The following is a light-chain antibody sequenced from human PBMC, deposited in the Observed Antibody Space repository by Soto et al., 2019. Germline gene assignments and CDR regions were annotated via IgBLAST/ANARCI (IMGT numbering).Light chain of an antibody. CDR1: QSISRW. CDR2: DAS. CDR3: QQYNSYSPWT. Sequence: DIQMTQSPSTLSASVGDRVTITCRASQSISRWLSWYQQKPGKAPKGLIYDASSLESGTPSRFRGSGSGTEFTLTISSLQTDDFACYYCQQYNSYSPWTFGQGTKVDI. J-gene: IGKJ1*01. V-gene: IGKV1-5*01.